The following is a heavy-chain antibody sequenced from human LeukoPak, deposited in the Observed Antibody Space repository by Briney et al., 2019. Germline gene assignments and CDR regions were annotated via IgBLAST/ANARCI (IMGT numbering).Heavy chain of an antibody. CDR2: ISGFGENT. V-gene: IGHV3-23*01. CDR1: GFTFSSSA. Sequence: GGSLRLSCAASGFTFSSSAMSWVRQAPGKGLEWVSTISGFGENTYYADSVKGRFTISRDNFKSALFLQMNSLRAEDTAVYYCARDYGDYYFDYWGQGTPVTVSS. CDR3: ARDYGDYYFDY. J-gene: IGHJ4*02. D-gene: IGHD4-17*01.